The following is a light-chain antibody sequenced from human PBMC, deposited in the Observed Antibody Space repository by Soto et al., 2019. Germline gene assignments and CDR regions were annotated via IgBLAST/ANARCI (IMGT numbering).Light chain of an antibody. V-gene: IGLV2-14*01. CDR1: SSDIGAYNY. CDR3: TSYTTSTFCV. J-gene: IGLJ1*01. CDR2: EAS. Sequence: QSALTQPASVSGSPGQSITISCTGTSSDIGAYNYVSWYQQHPAKAPKLMIYEASNRPSGVSNRFSGSKSGNTASLTISGLQAEDEADYYCTSYTTSTFCVFGSGTKVTVL.